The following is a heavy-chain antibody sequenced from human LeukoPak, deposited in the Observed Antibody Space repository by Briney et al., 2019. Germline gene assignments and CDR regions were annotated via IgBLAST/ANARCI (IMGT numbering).Heavy chain of an antibody. D-gene: IGHD3-9*01. CDR3: ARMILLLGDVLTVPPRGFDY. CDR2: ISAYNGNT. J-gene: IGHJ4*02. V-gene: IGHV1-18*01. CDR1: GYTFTSYG. Sequence: ASVKVSCKASGYTFTSYGISWVRQAPGQGLEWMGWISAYNGNTNYAQKLQGRATMTTDTSTSTAYMELRSLRSDDTAVYYCARMILLLGDVLTVPPRGFDYWGQGTLVTVSS.